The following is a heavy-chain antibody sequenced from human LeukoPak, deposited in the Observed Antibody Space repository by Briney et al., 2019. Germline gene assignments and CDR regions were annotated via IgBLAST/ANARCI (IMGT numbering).Heavy chain of an antibody. V-gene: IGHV4-59*01. J-gene: IGHJ5*02. CDR3: ARSGYSYGQTFDP. CDR1: GGSISSYY. D-gene: IGHD5-18*01. Sequence: SETLSLTCTVSGGSISSYYWSWIRQPPGKGLEWIGYIYYSGSTNYNPSLKSRVTISVDTSKNQFSLKLSSVIAADTAVYYCARSGYSYGQTFDPWGQGTLVTVSS. CDR2: IYYSGST.